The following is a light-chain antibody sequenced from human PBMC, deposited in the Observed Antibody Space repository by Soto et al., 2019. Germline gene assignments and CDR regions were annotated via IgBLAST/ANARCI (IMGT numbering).Light chain of an antibody. CDR3: SISPGGNSVI. Sequence: QSALTQPPSASGSPGQSVTISCTGTSSDVGNSIYVSWYQQHPGKAPKLMIYEITRRPSGVLDRFSGSKSGNTASLTVSGLQVEDEADYYCSISPGGNSVIFGGGTKLTVL. CDR2: EIT. CDR1: SSDVGNSIY. V-gene: IGLV2-8*01. J-gene: IGLJ2*01.